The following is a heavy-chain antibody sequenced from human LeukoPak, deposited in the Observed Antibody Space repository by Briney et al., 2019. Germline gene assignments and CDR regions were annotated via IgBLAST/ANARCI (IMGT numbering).Heavy chain of an antibody. V-gene: IGHV4-34*01. CDR3: ARGNYYYGSGFRY. D-gene: IGHD3-10*01. CDR1: GYSISSGYY. Sequence: SETLSLTCAVSGYSISSGYYWSWIRQPPGKGLEWIGEINHSGSTNYNPSLKSRVTISVDTSKNQFSLKLSSVTAADTAVYYCARGNYYYGSGFRYWGQGTLVTVSS. CDR2: INHSGST. J-gene: IGHJ4*02.